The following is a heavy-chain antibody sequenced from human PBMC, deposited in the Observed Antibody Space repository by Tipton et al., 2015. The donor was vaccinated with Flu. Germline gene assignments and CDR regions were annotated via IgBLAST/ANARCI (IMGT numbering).Heavy chain of an antibody. CDR2: IHSSGGT. CDR3: ARETPRVAFDY. Sequence: LRLSCTVSGDSINSGDYYWSWLRQPAGKGLESIGRIHSSGGTAYNPSLNGRVTVSMDTSNNHFSLKLSTVTAADPAVYYCARETPRVAFDYWGQGTLVTVSS. CDR1: GDSINSGDYY. V-gene: IGHV4-61*02. D-gene: IGHD4-23*01. J-gene: IGHJ4*02.